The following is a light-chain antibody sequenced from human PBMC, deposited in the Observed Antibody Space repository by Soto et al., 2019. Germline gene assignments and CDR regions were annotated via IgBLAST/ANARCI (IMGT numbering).Light chain of an antibody. CDR3: SSYTTSSTWV. Sequence: QSALTQPASVSGSPGQSITVSCTGTSSDIGGYIFVSWYQQHPGKAPKLMIYDINNRPSGVSKRFSGSKSGNTASLTISGLQAEDEADYYCSSYTTSSTWVFGGGTKVTVL. V-gene: IGLV2-14*01. CDR2: DIN. CDR1: SSDIGGYIF. J-gene: IGLJ3*02.